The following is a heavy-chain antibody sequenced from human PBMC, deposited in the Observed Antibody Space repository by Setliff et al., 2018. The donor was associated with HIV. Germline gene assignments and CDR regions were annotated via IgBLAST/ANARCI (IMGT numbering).Heavy chain of an antibody. V-gene: IGHV4-34*01. Sequence: SETLSLTCAVYGGSFSGYYWSWIRQPPGKGLEWIGDINHSGSTFYSPSLKSRVTISVDTSKNQFSLKLSSVTAADTAIYYCARGSPSSSWYGEYAYWGQGTLVTVSS. CDR1: GGSFSGYY. D-gene: IGHD6-13*01. J-gene: IGHJ4*02. CDR3: ARGSPSSSWYGEYAY. CDR2: INHSGST.